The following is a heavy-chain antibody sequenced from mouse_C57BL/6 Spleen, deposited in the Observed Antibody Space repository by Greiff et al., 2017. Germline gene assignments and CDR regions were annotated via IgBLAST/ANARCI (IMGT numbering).Heavy chain of an antibody. CDR2: INPNNGGT. J-gene: IGHJ3*01. CDR1: GYTFTDYY. Sequence: VQLKQSGPELVKPGASVKISCKASGYTFTDYYMNWVKQSHGKSLEWIGDINPNNGGTSYNQKFKGKATLTVDKSSSTAYMELRSLTSEDSAVYYCAKTYDGYLWFAYWGQGTLVTVSA. CDR3: AKTYDGYLWFAY. D-gene: IGHD2-3*01. V-gene: IGHV1-26*01.